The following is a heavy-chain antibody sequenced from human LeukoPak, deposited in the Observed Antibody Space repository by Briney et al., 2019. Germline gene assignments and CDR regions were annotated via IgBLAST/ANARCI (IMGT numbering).Heavy chain of an antibody. V-gene: IGHV4-59*01. J-gene: IGHJ6*02. CDR1: GGSISSYY. CDR2: IYYSGST. D-gene: IGHD1-26*01. Sequence: SETLSLTCTVSGGSISSYYWSWIRQPPGKGLEWIGYIYYSGSTNYNPSLKSRVTISVDTSKNQFSLKLSSVTAADTAVYYCARALDDGSGLYYYYGMDVWGQGTTVTVSS. CDR3: ARALDDGSGLYYYYGMDV.